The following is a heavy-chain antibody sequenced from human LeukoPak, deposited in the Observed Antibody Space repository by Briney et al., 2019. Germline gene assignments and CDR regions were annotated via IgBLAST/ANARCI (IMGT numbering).Heavy chain of an antibody. Sequence: PGGSLRLSCSASGFTFSTYDQSWVRQAPGPGLEWVSAISGSGNRTYYVDSVKGRFTISRDNPKNTLYLQMNSLRAEDTAVYYCANTYYYTSGSSDYWGQGTLVTVSS. CDR2: ISGSGNRT. CDR1: GFTFSTYD. V-gene: IGHV3-23*01. CDR3: ANTYYYTSGSSDY. J-gene: IGHJ4*02. D-gene: IGHD3-10*01.